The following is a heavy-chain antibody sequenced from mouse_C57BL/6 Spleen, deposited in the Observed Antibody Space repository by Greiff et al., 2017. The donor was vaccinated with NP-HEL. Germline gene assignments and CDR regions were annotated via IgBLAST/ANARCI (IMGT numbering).Heavy chain of an antibody. CDR3: ARSPHYYGSSHFDY. CDR1: GFTFTDYY. Sequence: EVMLVESGGGLVQPGGSLSLSCAASGFTFTDYYMSWVRQPPGKALEWLGFIRNKANGYTTEYSASVKGRFTISRDNSQSILYLQMNALRAEDSATYYCARSPHYYGSSHFDYWGQGTTLTVSS. CDR2: IRNKANGYTT. V-gene: IGHV7-3*01. J-gene: IGHJ2*01. D-gene: IGHD1-1*01.